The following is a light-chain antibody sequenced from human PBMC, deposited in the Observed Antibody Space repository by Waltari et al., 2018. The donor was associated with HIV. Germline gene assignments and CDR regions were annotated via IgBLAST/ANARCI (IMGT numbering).Light chain of an antibody. CDR2: KVS. CDR3: MQGTQWPIT. CDR1: QSLVYRDGKHY. Sequence: EVVLTQSLLSLPVTLGHPASISCRSSQSLVYRDGKHYWTWFQQRPGQSPRLLMYKVSRRDTGVPDRFSGSGSGTDSTLKISRVESEDVGLYYCMQGTQWPITFGQGTRLDIK. J-gene: IGKJ5*01. V-gene: IGKV2-30*01.